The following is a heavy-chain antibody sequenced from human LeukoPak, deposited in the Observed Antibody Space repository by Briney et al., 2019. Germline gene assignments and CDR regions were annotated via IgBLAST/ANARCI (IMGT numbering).Heavy chain of an antibody. CDR1: GFTFSSYA. J-gene: IGHJ4*02. CDR2: ISDTGVGT. D-gene: IGHD6-13*01. CDR3: AKDLGYSNSWYGYYFDY. Sequence: PGGSLRLSCAASGFTFSSYAMNWVRQAPGKGLEWVSVISDTGVGTYYADSVKGRFTISRDNSKNTLYLQMNSLRSEDTAVYHCAKDLGYSNSWYGYYFDYWGQGTLVTVSS. V-gene: IGHV3-23*01.